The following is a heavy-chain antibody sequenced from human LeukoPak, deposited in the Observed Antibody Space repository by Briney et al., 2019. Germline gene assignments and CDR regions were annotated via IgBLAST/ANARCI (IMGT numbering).Heavy chain of an antibody. J-gene: IGHJ4*02. Sequence: GASVKVSCKGSGYTFTSYAINWVRQATGQGLEWMGWMNPNSGNTGYAQKFQGRVTMTRNTSISTAYMELSSLRSEDTAVYYCARYQYYDFWSGPDYWGQGTLVTVSS. V-gene: IGHV1-8*01. D-gene: IGHD3-3*01. CDR1: GYTFTSYA. CDR3: ARYQYYDFWSGPDY. CDR2: MNPNSGNT.